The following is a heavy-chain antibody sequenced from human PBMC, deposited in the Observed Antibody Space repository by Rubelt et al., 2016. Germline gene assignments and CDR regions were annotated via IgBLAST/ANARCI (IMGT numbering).Heavy chain of an antibody. J-gene: IGHJ4*02. D-gene: IGHD4-17*01. CDR2: ISSNGGST. V-gene: IGHV3-64*01. CDR3: ARGYGDLSFDY. Sequence: GKGLEYVSAISSNGGSTYYANSVKGRFIISRDTSKNTLYLQMGSLRGEDMAVYYCARGYGDLSFDYWGQGTLVTVSS.